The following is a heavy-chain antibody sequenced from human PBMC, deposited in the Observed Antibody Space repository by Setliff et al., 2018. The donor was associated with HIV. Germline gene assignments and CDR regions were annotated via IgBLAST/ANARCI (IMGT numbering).Heavy chain of an antibody. J-gene: IGHJ4*02. CDR1: GFTFSTYT. Sequence: GGSLRLSCAASGFTFSTYTMNWVRQAPGQGLEWVSSISSNGYYIYYADSVKGRFTISRDNAKNSLYLQLNSLRAEDTAIYFCARDDGGYTFGVFFDYWGRGTPVTVSS. CDR2: ISSNGYYI. D-gene: IGHD5-18*01. V-gene: IGHV3-21*01. CDR3: ARDDGGYTFGVFFDY.